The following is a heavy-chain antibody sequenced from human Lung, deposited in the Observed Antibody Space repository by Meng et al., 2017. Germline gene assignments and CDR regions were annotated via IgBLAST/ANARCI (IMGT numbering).Heavy chain of an antibody. J-gene: IGHJ5*02. CDR1: GGTFSSYA. CDR2: IIPIFGTA. Sequence: SVKVSCKASGGTFSSYAMSWVRQAPGQGLEWMGGIIPIFGTANYAQKFQGRVTITADESTSTAYIELSSLGSEDTAVYYCSRGLLAHNWFDPWGQGTLVTVS. D-gene: IGHD2-21*02. V-gene: IGHV1-69*13. CDR3: SRGLLAHNWFDP.